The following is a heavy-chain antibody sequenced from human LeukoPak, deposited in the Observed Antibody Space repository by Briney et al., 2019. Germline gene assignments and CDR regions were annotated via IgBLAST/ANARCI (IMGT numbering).Heavy chain of an antibody. V-gene: IGHV3-53*01. CDR1: GFTVNSKY. Sequence: GGSLRLSCAASGFTVNSKYMSWARQAPGKGLEWLSVMYSGGSAYYADSVRGRFTISRDNSKNTLYLQMTNLRSDDTAVYYCARRAYYYDSSGRRGYFDYWGQGTLVTVSS. D-gene: IGHD3-22*01. J-gene: IGHJ4*02. CDR2: MYSGGSA. CDR3: ARRAYYYDSSGRRGYFDY.